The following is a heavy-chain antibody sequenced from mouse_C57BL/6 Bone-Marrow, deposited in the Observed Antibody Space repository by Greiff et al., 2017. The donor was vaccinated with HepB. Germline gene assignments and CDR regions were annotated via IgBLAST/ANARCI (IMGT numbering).Heavy chain of an antibody. Sequence: QVQLQQPGAELVKPGASVKMSCKASGYTFTSYWITWVKQRPGQGLEWIGDIYPGSGSTNYNEKFKSKATLTVDTSSSTAYMQLSSLTSEDSAVYNCAREGYGYGGGIYYYAMDYWGQGTSVTVSS. CDR1: GYTFTSYW. CDR3: AREGYGYGGGIYYYAMDY. D-gene: IGHD2-2*01. CDR2: IYPGSGST. J-gene: IGHJ4*01. V-gene: IGHV1-55*01.